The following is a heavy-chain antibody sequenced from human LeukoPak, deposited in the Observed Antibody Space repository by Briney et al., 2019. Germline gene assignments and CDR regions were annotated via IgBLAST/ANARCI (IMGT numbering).Heavy chain of an antibody. J-gene: IGHJ6*02. Sequence: GGSLRLSCAASGFTFSGSALHWVRQASGKGLEWVGCIRSKANSYVTAYAASVKGRFTISRDDSENTAYLQMNGLETDDTAVYYCARHTDRYCSGGNCYVYYFYGLDVWGQGTTVTVSS. D-gene: IGHD2-15*01. CDR2: IRSKANSYVT. CDR3: ARHTDRYCSGGNCYVYYFYGLDV. V-gene: IGHV3-73*01. CDR1: GFTFSGSA.